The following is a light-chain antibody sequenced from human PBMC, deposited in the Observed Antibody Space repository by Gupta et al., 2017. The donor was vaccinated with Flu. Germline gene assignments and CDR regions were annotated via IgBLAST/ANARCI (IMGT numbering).Light chain of an antibody. V-gene: IGLV1-47*01. J-gene: IGLJ3*02. CDR1: SSNIGNSY. Sequence: HSVLTQPPSASGTPGQRVTISCSGSSSNIGNSYVYWFRQLPGTAPKLLIYRDNQRPSGVPDRFSGSKSGTSASLAISGLRSEDEADYYCAAWDDSLRGRVFGGGTKLTVL. CDR2: RDN. CDR3: AAWDDSLRGRV.